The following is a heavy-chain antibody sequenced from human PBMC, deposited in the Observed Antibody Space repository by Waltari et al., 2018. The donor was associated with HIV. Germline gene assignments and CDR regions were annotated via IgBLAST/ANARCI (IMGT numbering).Heavy chain of an antibody. V-gene: IGHV3-53*04. CDR2: IYSGGST. CDR3: ARGTVGATRY. D-gene: IGHD1-26*01. J-gene: IGHJ4*02. CDR1: GFPVSSTY. Sequence: EVQLVESGGGLVQPGGSLRLSCAASGFPVSSTYMSWVRQAPGKGLEWVSVIYSGGSTYYADSVKGRFTISRHNSKNTLYLQMNSLRAEDTAVYYCARGTVGATRYWGQGTLVTVSS.